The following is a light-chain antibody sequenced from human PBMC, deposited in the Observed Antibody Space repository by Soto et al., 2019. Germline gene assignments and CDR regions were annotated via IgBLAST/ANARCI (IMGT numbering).Light chain of an antibody. CDR3: QQTYSNPPWT. V-gene: IGKV1-39*01. CDR2: AAS. J-gene: IGKJ1*01. Sequence: DIQMTQSPSSLSASVGDRVTITCRASQNINSYVNWYQQRPGKAPKLLIYAASSLQSGVPSRFSGSESGTDFTLTISRLPPEDFATYYCQQTYSNPPWTFGQGTKVEVK. CDR1: QNINSY.